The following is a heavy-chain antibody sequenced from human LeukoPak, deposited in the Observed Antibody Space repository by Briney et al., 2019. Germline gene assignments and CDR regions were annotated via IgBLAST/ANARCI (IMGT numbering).Heavy chain of an antibody. D-gene: IGHD4-17*01. Sequence: SVKVSCKASGGTFSSYAISWVRQAPGQGLEWMGGIIPTFGTANYAQKFQGRVTITTDESTSTAYMELSSLRSEDTAVYYCARGVYGDYLEYFQHWGQGTLVTVSS. CDR2: IIPTFGTA. J-gene: IGHJ1*01. CDR1: GGTFSSYA. CDR3: ARGVYGDYLEYFQH. V-gene: IGHV1-69*05.